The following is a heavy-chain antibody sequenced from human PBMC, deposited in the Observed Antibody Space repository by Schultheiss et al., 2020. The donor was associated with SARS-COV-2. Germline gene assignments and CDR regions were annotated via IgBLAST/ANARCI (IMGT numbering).Heavy chain of an antibody. CDR1: GYSVTNYD. CDR3: ARDQGHGDYVSYYYGMDV. Sequence: ASVKVSCKASGYSVTNYDISWVRQAPGQGLEWMGWISAYNGNTNYTQKLQGRVTMTTDTSTSTAYMELRSLRSDDTAVYYCARDQGHGDYVSYYYGMDVWGQGTTVTVSS. J-gene: IGHJ6*02. D-gene: IGHD4-17*01. CDR2: ISAYNGNT. V-gene: IGHV1-18*01.